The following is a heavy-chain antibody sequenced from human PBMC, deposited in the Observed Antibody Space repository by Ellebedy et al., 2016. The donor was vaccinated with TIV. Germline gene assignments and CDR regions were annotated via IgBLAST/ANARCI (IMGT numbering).Heavy chain of an antibody. D-gene: IGHD6-13*01. CDR1: GDSISSGDHY. J-gene: IGHJ5*02. V-gene: IGHV4-31*03. CDR3: ARARVNRGIAYGNWFDP. Sequence: SETLSLXXTVSGDSISSGDHYWSWIRQYPGKGLEWIGNIYYSGSTYYNPSLKSRLTISVDTSKSQFSLRLSSVTAADTALYYCARARVNRGIAYGNWFDPWGQGTLVTVSS. CDR2: IYYSGST.